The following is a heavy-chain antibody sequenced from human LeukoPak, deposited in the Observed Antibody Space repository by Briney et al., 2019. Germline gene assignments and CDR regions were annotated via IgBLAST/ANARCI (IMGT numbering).Heavy chain of an antibody. CDR2: ISSSGSTI. V-gene: IGHV3-11*04. D-gene: IGHD4-23*01. CDR3: ARAPYGGKAIGPYDY. Sequence: GGSLRLSCAASGFTFSDYYMSWIRPAPGKGLEWVSYISSSGSTIYYADSVKGRFTISRDNAKNSLYLQMNSLRAEDTAVYYCARAPYGGKAIGPYDYWGQGTLVTVSS. J-gene: IGHJ4*02. CDR1: GFTFSDYY.